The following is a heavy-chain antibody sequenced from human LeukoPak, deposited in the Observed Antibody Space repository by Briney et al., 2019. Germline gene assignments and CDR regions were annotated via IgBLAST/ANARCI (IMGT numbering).Heavy chain of an antibody. CDR3: ATSFDSSGNN. J-gene: IGHJ4*02. CDR1: GFVFNNFW. Sequence: GGSLRLSCAASGFVFNNFWMAWVRQAPGKGLEWLANINHDASQKYYVDSVKGRFTTSRDNAKNSLYLQMNSLTAEDTAVYYCATSFDSSGNNWDQGTLVTVSS. D-gene: IGHD3-22*01. V-gene: IGHV3-7*01. CDR2: INHDASQK.